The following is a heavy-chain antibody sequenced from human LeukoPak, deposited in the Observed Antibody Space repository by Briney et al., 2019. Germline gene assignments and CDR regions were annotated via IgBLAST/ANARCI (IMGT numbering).Heavy chain of an antibody. V-gene: IGHV3-21*01. CDR1: GFTFSSYS. CDR2: ISSSSSYI. J-gene: IGHJ3*02. Sequence: PGGSQRLSCAASGFTFSSYSMNWVRQAPGKGLEWVSSISSSSSYIYYADSVKGRFTISRDNAKNSLYLQMNSLRAEDTAVYYCARGAEYLGDAFDIWGQGTMVTVSS. D-gene: IGHD2/OR15-2a*01. CDR3: ARGAEYLGDAFDI.